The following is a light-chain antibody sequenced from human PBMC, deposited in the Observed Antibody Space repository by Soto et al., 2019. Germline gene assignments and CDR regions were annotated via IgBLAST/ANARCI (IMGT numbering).Light chain of an antibody. CDR2: HAF. CDR1: QSVRNSY. Sequence: EIELTQSPGTLSLSPGERATLSCRASQSVRNSYLALFPQKPDQAPRLVIYHAFYSATGNPDRFSRSGSGTDFTHTTRSLEPEYFAVYYCQQYSSSPGTCGRGTKVDI. CDR3: QQYSSSPGT. V-gene: IGKV3-20*01. J-gene: IGKJ4*02.